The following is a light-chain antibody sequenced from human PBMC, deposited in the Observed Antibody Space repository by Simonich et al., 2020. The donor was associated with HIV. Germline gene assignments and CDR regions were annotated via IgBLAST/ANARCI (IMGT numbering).Light chain of an antibody. V-gene: IGKV1-5*03. Sequence: DFQMTQSPSTLSASVGDRVTITCRASQNVNKWLAWYQQKPGKAPKILIYKTTTLESGVPSRFSGSGSGTEFTLTINSLQPDDFATYFCQQYNGYSPMYTFGQGTKLEIK. J-gene: IGKJ2*01. CDR1: QNVNKW. CDR2: KTT. CDR3: QQYNGYSPMYT.